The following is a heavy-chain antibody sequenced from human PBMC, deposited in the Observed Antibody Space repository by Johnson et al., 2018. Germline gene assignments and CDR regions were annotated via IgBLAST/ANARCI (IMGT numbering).Heavy chain of an antibody. CDR3: ARHSGSGYYYYMDV. Sequence: QVQLQESGGGVVQXGRSXRLXCATSGFTFSNHAMHWVRQAPGKGLAWLGVISKDGSDKYYVDSVKGRFTISRDNSKNTLYLQGNILRTEDTAMYYCARHSGSGYYYYMDVWGKGTTVTVSS. CDR2: ISKDGSDK. CDR1: GFTFSNHA. J-gene: IGHJ6*03. D-gene: IGHD3-10*01. V-gene: IGHV3-30-3*01.